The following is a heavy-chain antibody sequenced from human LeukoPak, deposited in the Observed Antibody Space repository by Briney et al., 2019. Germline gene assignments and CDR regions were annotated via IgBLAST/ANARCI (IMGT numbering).Heavy chain of an antibody. V-gene: IGHV3-49*03. J-gene: IGHJ4*02. Sequence: GGSLRLSCSASGFTFGDYSMSWFRQAPGKGLEWVGFIRNKTYGGTAEYAASVRGRFTISRDDSESIAYLQMDSLKTEDTAVYYCSREVRYFDWFQADYWGQGTLVTVSS. CDR3: SREVRYFDWFQADY. CDR1: GFTFGDYS. CDR2: IRNKTYGGTA. D-gene: IGHD3-9*01.